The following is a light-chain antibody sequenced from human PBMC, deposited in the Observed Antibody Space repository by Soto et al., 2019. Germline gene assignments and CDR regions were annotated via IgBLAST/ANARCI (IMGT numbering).Light chain of an antibody. CDR1: SSDVGGYRY. CDR2: EVS. Sequence: QSALTQPASVSGSPGQSITISCTGTSSDVGGYRYVSWYQQHPGKAPKLMIYEVSNRPSGVSNRFSGSKSGYTASLTISGLQAEDEADYYCNSHTSSGFRVFGTGTKLTVL. V-gene: IGLV2-14*01. J-gene: IGLJ1*01. CDR3: NSHTSSGFRV.